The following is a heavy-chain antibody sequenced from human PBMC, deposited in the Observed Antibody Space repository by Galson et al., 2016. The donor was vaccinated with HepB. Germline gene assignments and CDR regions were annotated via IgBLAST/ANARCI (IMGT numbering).Heavy chain of an antibody. CDR3: ARESGVGVAFDY. V-gene: IGHV1-46*01. Sequence: SVKVSCKASGYTFTGKYMHWVRRAPGQGLEWMGIINLDGGSRSYAQKFQGRVTMTSDASTNTVYMELRSLRSDDTAIYYCARESGVGVAFDYWGQGTLVTVSS. D-gene: IGHD6-19*01. J-gene: IGHJ4*02. CDR1: GYTFTGKY. CDR2: INLDGGSR.